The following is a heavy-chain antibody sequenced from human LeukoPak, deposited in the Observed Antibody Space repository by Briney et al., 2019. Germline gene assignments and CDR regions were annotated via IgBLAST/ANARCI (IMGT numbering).Heavy chain of an antibody. CDR2: INSKTDGGTT. CDR3: TTGPHYYDSSGYRIFDY. V-gene: IGHV3-15*01. D-gene: IGHD3-22*01. CDR1: GFTFSSYS. Sequence: GGSLRLSCAASGFTFSSYSMNWVRQAPGKGLEWVGRINSKTDGGTTDYAAPVKGRFTISRDDSKNTLYLQMNSLKTEDTAVYYCTTGPHYYDSSGYRIFDYWGQGTLVTVSS. J-gene: IGHJ4*02.